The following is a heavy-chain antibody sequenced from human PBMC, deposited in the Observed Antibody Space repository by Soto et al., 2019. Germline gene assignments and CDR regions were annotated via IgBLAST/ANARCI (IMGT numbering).Heavy chain of an antibody. Sequence: QVQLQESGPGLVQSSQTLSLTCTVSGASITSDTDYWGWVRQSPGKGLEWIGYIYYSGSSYFNPSLKKPGGMSIDTSQSQFSLRLNSVTGADTAVYYCVRGSDCLAPPACYRYFDSWGPGTLVTVSS. V-gene: IGHV4-30-4*08. J-gene: IGHJ4*01. CDR2: IYYSGSS. CDR3: VRGSDCLAPPACYRYFDS. D-gene: IGHD2-2*02. CDR1: GASITSDTDY.